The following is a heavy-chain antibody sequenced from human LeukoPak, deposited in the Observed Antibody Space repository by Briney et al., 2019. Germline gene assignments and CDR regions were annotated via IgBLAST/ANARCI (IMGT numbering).Heavy chain of an antibody. CDR2: INPDSGGT. Sequence: ASVKVSCKASGYTFTGYYLQWVRQAPGQGLEWMGWINPDSGGTEYAQRFQGRVTMTRDKSISTAYMELSRLRSDDTAVYYCARDHCSANSCYEDYYNGVDVWGQGTTVTVPS. CDR1: GYTFTGYY. CDR3: ARDHCSANSCYEDYYNGVDV. D-gene: IGHD2-15*01. V-gene: IGHV1-2*02. J-gene: IGHJ6*02.